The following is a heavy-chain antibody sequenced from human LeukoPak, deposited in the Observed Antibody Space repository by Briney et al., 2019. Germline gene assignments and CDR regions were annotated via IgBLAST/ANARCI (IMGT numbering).Heavy chain of an antibody. CDR2: IIPILGIA. J-gene: IGHJ4*02. V-gene: IGHV1-69*04. Sequence: ASVKVSCKASGGTFSSYAISWVRQAPGQGLEWVGRIIPILGIANYAQKFQGRVTITADKSTSTAYMELSSLRSEDTAVYYCASGKPGKYSSGWDYWGQGTLVTVSS. D-gene: IGHD6-19*01. CDR3: ASGKPGKYSSGWDY. CDR1: GGTFSSYA.